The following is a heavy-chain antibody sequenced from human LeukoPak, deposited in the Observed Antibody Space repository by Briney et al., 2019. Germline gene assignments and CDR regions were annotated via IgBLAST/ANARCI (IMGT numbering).Heavy chain of an antibody. V-gene: IGHV1-8*01. J-gene: IGHJ4*02. CDR2: MNPNSGNT. D-gene: IGHD3-22*01. CDR3: ARGRRGSGYYVDY. CDR1: GYTFTSYD. Sequence: ASVKVSCKASGYTFTSYDINWVRQATGQGLEWMGWMNPNSGNTGYAQKFQGRVTMTRDTSISTAYMELSRLRSDDTAVYYCARGRRGSGYYVDYWGQGTLVTVSS.